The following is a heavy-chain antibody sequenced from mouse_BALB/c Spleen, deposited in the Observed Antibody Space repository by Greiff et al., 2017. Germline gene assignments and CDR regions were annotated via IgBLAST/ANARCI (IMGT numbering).Heavy chain of an antibody. CDR2: IWAGGST. D-gene: IGHD2-4*01. V-gene: IGHV2-9*02. CDR1: GFSLTSYG. Sequence: VMLVESGPGLVAPSQSLSITCTVSGFSLTSYGVHWVRQPPGKGLEWLGVIWAGGSTNYNSALMSRLSISKDNSKSQVFLKMNSLQTDDTAMYYCARGGYDYDEGTWFAYWGQGTLVTVSA. CDR3: ARGGYDYDEGTWFAY. J-gene: IGHJ3*01.